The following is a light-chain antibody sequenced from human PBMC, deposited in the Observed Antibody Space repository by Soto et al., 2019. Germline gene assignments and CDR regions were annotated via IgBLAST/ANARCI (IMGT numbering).Light chain of an antibody. CDR1: SSDVGGYNA. CDR3: QSYDSSLSGSSV. J-gene: IGLJ1*01. V-gene: IGLV2-11*01. Sequence: QSALTQPRSVSGSPGQSVTISCTGTSSDVGGYNAVSWYQHNPGKAPKLMIYDVSKRPSGVPDRFSGSKSGTSASLAITGLQAEDDGDYYCQSYDSSLSGSSVFGTGTKLTVL. CDR2: DVS.